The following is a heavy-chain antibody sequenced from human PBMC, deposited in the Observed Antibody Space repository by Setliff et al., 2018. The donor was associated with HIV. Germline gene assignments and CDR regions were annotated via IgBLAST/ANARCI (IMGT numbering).Heavy chain of an antibody. CDR1: GVSINSTDHY. Sequence: LSLTCSVSGVSINSTDHYWGWIRQSPGKRLEWIGSVSQSGSTYYNPSLKSRITISVDRSKNLFSLKLISVTAADQGVYYCARVPVAGANWFDPWGLGTLVTVSS. J-gene: IGHJ5*02. V-gene: IGHV4-39*01. D-gene: IGHD6-19*01. CDR3: ARVPVAGANWFDP. CDR2: VSQSGST.